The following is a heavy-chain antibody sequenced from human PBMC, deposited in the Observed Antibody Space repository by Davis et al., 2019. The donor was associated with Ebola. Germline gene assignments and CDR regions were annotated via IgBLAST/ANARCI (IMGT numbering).Heavy chain of an antibody. CDR2: IKGKADGETT. D-gene: IGHD3-22*01. CDR3: STESSSGYSDY. J-gene: IGHJ4*02. Sequence: GGSLRLSCTASGFTFINAWVNWVRQAPGKGLEWIGRIKGKADGETTDYAAPVRGRFTISRDSKNTLSLQMNGLKTEDTAVYYCSTESSSGYSDYWGQGTLVTVSS. CDR1: GFTFINAW. V-gene: IGHV3-15*01.